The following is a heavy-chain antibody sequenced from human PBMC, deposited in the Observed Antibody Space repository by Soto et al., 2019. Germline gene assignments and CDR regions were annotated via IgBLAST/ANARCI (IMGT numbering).Heavy chain of an antibody. V-gene: IGHV4-34*01. CDR2: INHSGST. CDR3: ARGFGLMVYAIQRYGMDV. CDR1: GGSFSGYY. D-gene: IGHD2-8*01. J-gene: IGHJ6*02. Sequence: QVQLQQWGAGLLNPSETLSLTCAVYGGSFSGYYWSWIRQPPGKGLEWMGEINHSGSTNYNPSLKSRVTISVDTSKNPFSLKLRSVTAADMAVYYCARGFGLMVYAIQRYGMDVWGQGTTVTVSS.